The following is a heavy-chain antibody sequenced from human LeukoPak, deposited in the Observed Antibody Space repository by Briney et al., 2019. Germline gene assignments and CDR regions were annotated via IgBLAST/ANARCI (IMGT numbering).Heavy chain of an antibody. Sequence: GGSLRLSCVASGFTFSSKWMSWVRQAPGKGLEWVGNIQPDGSEGYPVDSVKGRFTISRDNARNSLFLQMNSLRVEDTAVYYCASQSFAKFDPWGQGTLVIVSS. CDR3: ASQSFAKFDP. CDR1: GFTFSSKW. CDR2: IQPDGSEG. J-gene: IGHJ5*02. D-gene: IGHD3-16*01. V-gene: IGHV3-7*01.